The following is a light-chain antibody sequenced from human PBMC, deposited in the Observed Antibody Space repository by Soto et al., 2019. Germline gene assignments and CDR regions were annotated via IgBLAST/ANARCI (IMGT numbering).Light chain of an antibody. CDR3: QQYGSSPYT. CDR1: QSVSSSY. J-gene: IGKJ2*01. Sequence: EIVLTQSPGTLSLSPGERATLSCRASQSVSSSYLAWYQQKPGRAPRPLIYGASTRATGIPDRFSGSGSGTDFTLTISRLGPEDFAVYYCQQYGSSPYTFGQGTKLEIK. V-gene: IGKV3-20*01. CDR2: GAS.